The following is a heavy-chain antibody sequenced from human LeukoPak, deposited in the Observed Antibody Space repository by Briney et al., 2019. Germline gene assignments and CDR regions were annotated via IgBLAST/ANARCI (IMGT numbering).Heavy chain of an antibody. CDR2: IKSKTDGGTT. V-gene: IGHV3-15*01. D-gene: IGHD6-13*01. Sequence: GGSLRLSCAASGFTFSNAWMSWVRQAPGKGLEWVSRIKSKTDGGTTDYAAPVKGRFTISRDDSKNTLYLQMNSLKTEDTAVYYCTTVRKYSSSWYTPREALYYFDYWGRGTLVTVSS. J-gene: IGHJ4*02. CDR1: GFTFSNAW. CDR3: TTVRKYSSSWYTPREALYYFDY.